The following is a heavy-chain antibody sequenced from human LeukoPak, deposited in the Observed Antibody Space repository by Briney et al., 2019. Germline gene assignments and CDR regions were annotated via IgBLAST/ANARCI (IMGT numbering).Heavy chain of an antibody. CDR2: IRYDGSNK. V-gene: IGHV3-30*02. Sequence: GGSLRLSCAASGFTFSSYGMHWVRQAPGKGLEWVAFIRYDGSNKYYADSVKGRFTISRDNSKNTLYLQMNSLRAEETAVYYCAKGYYGSGSYPVDYWGQGTLVTVSS. CDR3: AKGYYGSGSYPVDY. D-gene: IGHD3-10*01. CDR1: GFTFSSYG. J-gene: IGHJ4*02.